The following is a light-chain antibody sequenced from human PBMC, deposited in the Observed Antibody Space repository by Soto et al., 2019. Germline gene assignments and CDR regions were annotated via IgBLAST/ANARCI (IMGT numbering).Light chain of an antibody. CDR1: QSVSSSY. CDR3: QQYGSSPNT. CDR2: GAS. Sequence: EIVLTQSPGTLSLSPGERATLSCRASQSVSSSYLAWYQQKPGQAPRLLIYGASTRATDIPDRFSGSGSGTDFTLTISRLXXEDFAVYYCQQYGSSPNTFGQGTKLEI. J-gene: IGKJ2*01. V-gene: IGKV3-20*01.